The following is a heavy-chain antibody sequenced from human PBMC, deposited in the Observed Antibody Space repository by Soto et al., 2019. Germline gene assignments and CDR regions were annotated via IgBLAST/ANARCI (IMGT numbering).Heavy chain of an antibody. D-gene: IGHD6-19*01. Sequence: PGGSLRLSCAASGFTFSSYAMHWVRQAPGKGLEWVAVISYDGSNKYYADSVKGRFTISRDNSKNTLYLQMNSLRAEDTAVYYCARDLEYSSGWSYYFDYWGQGTLVTVSS. J-gene: IGHJ4*02. CDR2: ISYDGSNK. CDR1: GFTFSSYA. CDR3: ARDLEYSSGWSYYFDY. V-gene: IGHV3-30-3*01.